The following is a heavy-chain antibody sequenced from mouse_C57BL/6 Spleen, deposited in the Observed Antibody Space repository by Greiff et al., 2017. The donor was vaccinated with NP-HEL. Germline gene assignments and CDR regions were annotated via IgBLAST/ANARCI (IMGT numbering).Heavy chain of an antibody. CDR1: GYTFTSYG. V-gene: IGHV1-81*01. CDR2: IYPRSGNT. D-gene: IGHD2-1*01. CDR3: ASLYGNLGVVDY. J-gene: IGHJ2*01. Sequence: VKLMESGAELARPGASVKLSCKASGYTFTSYGISWVKQRTGQGLEWIGEIYPRSGNTYYNEKFKGKATLTADKSSSTAYMELRSLTSEDSAVYFCASLYGNLGVVDYWGQGTTLTVSS.